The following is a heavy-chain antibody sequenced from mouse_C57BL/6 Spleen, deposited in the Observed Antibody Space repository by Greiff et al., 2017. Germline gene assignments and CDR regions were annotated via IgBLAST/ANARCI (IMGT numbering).Heavy chain of an antibody. CDR3: ARDFDYYGSIVLDY. CDR2: ISYDGSN. D-gene: IGHD1-1*01. V-gene: IGHV3-6*01. Sequence: EVQLVESGPGLVKPSQSLSLTCSVTGYSITSGYYWNWIRQFPGNKLEWMGYISYDGSNNYNPSLKNRISITRDTSKNQFFLKLNSVTTEDTATYYCARDFDYYGSIVLDYWGQGTTLTVSS. J-gene: IGHJ2*01. CDR1: GYSITSGYY.